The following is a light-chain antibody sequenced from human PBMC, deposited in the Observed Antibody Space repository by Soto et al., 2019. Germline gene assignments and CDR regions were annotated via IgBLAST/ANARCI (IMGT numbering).Light chain of an antibody. CDR3: QSYDSSLSAVV. CDR1: SSNIGAGYD. Sequence: QSVLTQPPSVSGAPGQRVSISCTGSSSNIGAGYDVHWYEHLPGTAPTLLIYQNNNRPSGVPDRFSGSKSGTSASLAITGLQAEDEADYYCQSYDSSLSAVVFGGGTKLTVL. V-gene: IGLV1-40*01. CDR2: QNN. J-gene: IGLJ2*01.